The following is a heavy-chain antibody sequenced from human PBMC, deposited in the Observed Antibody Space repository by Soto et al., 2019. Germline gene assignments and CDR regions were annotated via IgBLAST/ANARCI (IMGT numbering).Heavy chain of an antibody. J-gene: IGHJ4*02. Sequence: EVQLVESGGGLVQPGESLRLSCAASGFTFSNYWMHWVRQAPGKGLVWVSRIDSDGSRITYADFVKGRFTISRDNAKNTVYLHMNSLTDQDTAVYYRVSTSLVVAVATREDFWGQGTLVTVPS. CDR1: GFTFSNYW. D-gene: IGHD2-15*01. CDR3: VSTSLVVAVATREDF. V-gene: IGHV3-74*01. CDR2: IDSDGSRI.